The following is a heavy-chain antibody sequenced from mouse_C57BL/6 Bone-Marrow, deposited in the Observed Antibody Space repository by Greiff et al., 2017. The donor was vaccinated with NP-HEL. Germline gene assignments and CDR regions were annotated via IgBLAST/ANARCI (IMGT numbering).Heavy chain of an antibody. J-gene: IGHJ4*01. CDR3: TREVDGYYFFYAMDY. CDR1: GFTFSSYA. CDR2: ISSGGDYI. Sequence: EVKLMESGEGLVKPGGSLKLSCAASGFTFSSYAMSWVRQTPEKRLEWVAYISSGGDYIYYADTVKGRFTISRDNARNTLYLQMSSLKSEDTAMYYCTREVDGYYFFYAMDYWGQGTSVTVSS. D-gene: IGHD2-3*01. V-gene: IGHV5-9-1*02.